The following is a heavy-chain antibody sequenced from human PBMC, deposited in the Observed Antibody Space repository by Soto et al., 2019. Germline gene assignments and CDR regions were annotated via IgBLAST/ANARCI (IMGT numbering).Heavy chain of an antibody. CDR3: AKRAVAGRNWYFDL. J-gene: IGHJ2*01. V-gene: IGHV3-23*01. CDR2: ISGTGGSS. Sequence: EVQLLESGGGLVQPGGSLRLSCAASGFTFSTYTMSWVRQAPGKGMECVSAISGTGGSSSYTDSVKGRFTISRDNSKNTLSLQMDSLRAEETARYCRAKRAVAGRNWYFDLWGRGTLVTVSS. D-gene: IGHD6-19*01. CDR1: GFTFSTYT.